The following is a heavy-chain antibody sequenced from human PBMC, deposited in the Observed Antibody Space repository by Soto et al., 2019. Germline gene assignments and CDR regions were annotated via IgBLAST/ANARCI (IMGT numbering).Heavy chain of an antibody. CDR3: ARKRFGQLVFDP. CDR1: GGSFSGYY. J-gene: IGHJ5*02. D-gene: IGHD6-6*01. V-gene: IGHV4-34*01. CDR2: INHSGST. Sequence: PSETLSLTCAVYGGSFSGYYWSWIRQPPGKGLEWTGEINHSGSTNYNPSLKSRVTISVDTSKNQFSLKLSSVTAADTAVYYCARKRFGQLVFDPWGQGTLVTVS.